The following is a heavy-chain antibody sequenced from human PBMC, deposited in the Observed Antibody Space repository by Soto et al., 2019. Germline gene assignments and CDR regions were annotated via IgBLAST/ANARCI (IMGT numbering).Heavy chain of an antibody. CDR3: ARGHLPGGNTFYYDY. D-gene: IGHD2-15*01. CDR1: GGSFSGNY. J-gene: IGHJ4*02. V-gene: IGHV4-34*01. Sequence: QVQLQQWGAGLLKPSETLSLTCTVYGGSFSGNYWSWISQPPGMGLEWIGEISHSGSTNYNPSLKSRVTISVDTSKNQCSLKLSSVTAAYTAMYYCARGHLPGGNTFYYDYWGQGTLVTVSS. CDR2: ISHSGST.